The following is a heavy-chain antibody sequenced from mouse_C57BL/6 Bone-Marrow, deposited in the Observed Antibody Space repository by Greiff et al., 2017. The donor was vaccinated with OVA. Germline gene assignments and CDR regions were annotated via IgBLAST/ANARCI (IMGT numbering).Heavy chain of an antibody. CDR1: GYTFTSYG. V-gene: IGHV1-81*01. D-gene: IGHD2-3*01. CDR3: ARRGYDGYLFLAMDY. CDR2: IYPRSGNT. Sequence: QVQLQQSGAELARPGASVKLSCKASGYTFTSYGISWVKQRTGQGLEWIGEIYPRSGNTYYNEKFKGKATLTADKSSSTAYMELRSLTSEDSAVYFCARRGYDGYLFLAMDYWGQGTSVTVSS. J-gene: IGHJ4*01.